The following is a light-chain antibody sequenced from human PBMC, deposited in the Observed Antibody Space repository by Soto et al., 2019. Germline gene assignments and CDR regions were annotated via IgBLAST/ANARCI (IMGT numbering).Light chain of an antibody. J-gene: IGLJ1*01. V-gene: IGLV2-14*01. CDR2: DVS. CDR3: SSYTSSSTDV. CDR1: SSDVGGYNY. Sequence: QSALTQPASVFGSPGQSITISCTGTSSDVGGYNYVSWYQQHPGKAPKLLIYDVSNRPSGISNRFSGSKSGNTASLTISGLQAEDEADYYCSSYTSSSTDVFGTGTKVTVL.